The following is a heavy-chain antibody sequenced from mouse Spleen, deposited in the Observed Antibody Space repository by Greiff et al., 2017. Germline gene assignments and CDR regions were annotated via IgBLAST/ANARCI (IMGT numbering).Heavy chain of an antibody. J-gene: IGHJ3*01. CDR1: GYTFTDYE. Sequence: VKLMESGAELVRPGASVTLSCKASGYTFTDYEMHWVKQTPVHGLEWIGAIDPETGGTAYNQKFKGKAILTADKSSSTAYMELRSLTSEDSAVYYCTRYNRFAYWGQGTLVTVSA. CDR2: IDPETGGT. D-gene: IGHD1-3*01. V-gene: IGHV1-15*01. CDR3: TRYNRFAY.